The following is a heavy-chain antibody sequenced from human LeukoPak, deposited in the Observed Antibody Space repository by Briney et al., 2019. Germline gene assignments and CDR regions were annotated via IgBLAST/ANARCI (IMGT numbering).Heavy chain of an antibody. CDR3: TRVGYIDEGIDY. CDR1: GFTFSSYA. CDR2: IRSSGGST. Sequence: GGSLRLSCAASGFTFSSYAMSWVRQAPGKGLEWVSSIRSSGGSTFYADSVRGRFTISRDNAKNSLYLQMNSLRAEDTAIYYCTRVGYIDEGIDYWGQGTLVTVSS. V-gene: IGHV3-23*01. J-gene: IGHJ4*02. D-gene: IGHD5-24*01.